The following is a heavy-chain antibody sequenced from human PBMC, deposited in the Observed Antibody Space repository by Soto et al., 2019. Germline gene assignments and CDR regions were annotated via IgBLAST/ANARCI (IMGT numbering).Heavy chain of an antibody. CDR3: ARDKGIAVACLEY. J-gene: IGHJ4*02. Sequence: QVQLVESGGGVVQPGRSLRLSCAASGFTFSSYAMHWVRQAPGQGLEWVAVISYDGSNKYYADSVKGRFTISRDNSKNTLYLEMTSLSAEDTAVYYCARDKGIAVACLEYWGQGALVIVSS. CDR1: GFTFSSYA. D-gene: IGHD6-19*01. CDR2: ISYDGSNK. V-gene: IGHV3-30-3*01.